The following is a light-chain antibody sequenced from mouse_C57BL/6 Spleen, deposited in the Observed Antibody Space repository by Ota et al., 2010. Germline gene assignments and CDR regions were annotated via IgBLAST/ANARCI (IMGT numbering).Light chain of an antibody. Sequence: DIQMTQSPSSLSASLGGKVTITCKASQDINKYIAWYQHKPGKGPRLLIHYTSTLQPGIPSRFSGSGSGTQYSLKINSLQSEDFGSYYCQHFWGTPFTFGSGTKLEIK. CDR2: YTS. J-gene: IGKJ4*01. CDR1: QDINKY. V-gene: IGKV19-93*01. CDR3: QHFWGTPFT.